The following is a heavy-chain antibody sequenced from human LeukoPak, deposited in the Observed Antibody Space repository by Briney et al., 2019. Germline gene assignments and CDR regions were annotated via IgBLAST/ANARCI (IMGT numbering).Heavy chain of an antibody. CDR3: AKELLLWFGEKSRYFDY. CDR1: GFTFSSYG. Sequence: GGSLRLSCAASGFTFSSYGMHWVRQAPGKGLEWVAVISYDGSNKYYADSVKGRFTISRDNSKNTLYLQTNSLRAEDTAVYYCAKELLLWFGEKSRYFDYWGQGTLVTVSS. CDR2: ISYDGSNK. V-gene: IGHV3-30*18. J-gene: IGHJ4*02. D-gene: IGHD3-10*01.